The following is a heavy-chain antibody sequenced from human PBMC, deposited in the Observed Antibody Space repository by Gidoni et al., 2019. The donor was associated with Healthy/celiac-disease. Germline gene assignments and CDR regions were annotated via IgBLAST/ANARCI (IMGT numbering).Heavy chain of an antibody. D-gene: IGHD3-3*01. V-gene: IGHV3-23*01. CDR3: AKDSYYDFWSGYLSAFDI. J-gene: IGHJ3*02. Sequence: EVQLLESGGGLVQPGGSLRLSCAASGFPFSSYAMSWVRKAPGKGLEWVSAISGSGGSTYYADSVKGRFTISRDNSKNTLYLQMNSLRAEDTAVYYCAKDSYYDFWSGYLSAFDIWGQGTMVTVSS. CDR2: ISGSGGST. CDR1: GFPFSSYA.